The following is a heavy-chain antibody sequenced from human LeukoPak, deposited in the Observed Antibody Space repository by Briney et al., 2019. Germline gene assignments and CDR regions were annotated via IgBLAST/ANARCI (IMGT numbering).Heavy chain of an antibody. CDR2: IRSKAYGGTT. J-gene: IGHJ6*03. CDR3: TRGYSNYYNVYYYYMDV. Sequence: GGSLRLSCAASGFTFSSYAMSWVRQAPGKGLEWVGFIRSKAYGGTTEYAASVKGRLTISRDDSKSIAYLQMNSLKTEDTAVYYCTRGYSNYYNVYYYYMDVWGKGTTVTVSS. CDR1: GFTFSSYA. V-gene: IGHV3-49*04. D-gene: IGHD4-11*01.